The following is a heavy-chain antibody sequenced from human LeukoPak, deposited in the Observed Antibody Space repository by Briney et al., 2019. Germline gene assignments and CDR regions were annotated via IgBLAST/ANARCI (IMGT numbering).Heavy chain of an antibody. D-gene: IGHD1-26*01. CDR1: GFTFSSYW. CDR2: INTDGSST. CDR3: ARVKVGSWDWFDP. Sequence: GGSLRLSCGASGFTFSSYWMHWVRQAPGKGLVWVSRINTDGSSTSYADSVKGRFTISRDNAKNTAYLQMNSLRAEDTAVYYCARVKVGSWDWFDPWGQGTLVTVSS. J-gene: IGHJ5*02. V-gene: IGHV3-74*01.